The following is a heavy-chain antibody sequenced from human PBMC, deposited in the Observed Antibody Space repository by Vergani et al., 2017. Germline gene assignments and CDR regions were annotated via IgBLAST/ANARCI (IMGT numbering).Heavy chain of an antibody. CDR1: GGSISSGGYY. J-gene: IGHJ4*02. Sequence: QVQLQESGPGLVKPSQTLSLTCTVSGGSISSGGYYWSWIRQHPGKGLEWIGYIYYSGSTYYNPSLKSRVTISVDTSKNQFSLTLSSVTAADTAVYYCASVSKRARPTGTSAQLMDYWGQGTLVTVSS. CDR3: ASVSKRARPTGTSAQLMDY. V-gene: IGHV4-31*03. CDR2: IYYSGST. D-gene: IGHD6-6*01.